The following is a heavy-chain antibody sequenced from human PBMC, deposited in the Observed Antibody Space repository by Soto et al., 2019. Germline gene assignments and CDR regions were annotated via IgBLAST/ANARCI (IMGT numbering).Heavy chain of an antibody. CDR3: AKDLDDDSSAIDF. Sequence: EVQLLESGGGLVQPGGSLRLSCVGSGLSFRKYAMNWVRQAPGKGLEWVSGISGRGGSGRGFYADPVKGRFTIYRDNSKNTLDLEMNSLRAEDTAVYYCAKDLDDDSSAIDFWGQGTLVTVSS. CDR2: ISGRGGSGRG. V-gene: IGHV3-23*01. CDR1: GLSFRKYA. J-gene: IGHJ4*02. D-gene: IGHD3-22*01.